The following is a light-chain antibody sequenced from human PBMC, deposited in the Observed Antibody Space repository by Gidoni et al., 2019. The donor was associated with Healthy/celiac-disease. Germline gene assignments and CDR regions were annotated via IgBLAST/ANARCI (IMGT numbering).Light chain of an antibody. J-gene: IGKJ4*01. V-gene: IGKV3-15*01. CDR2: GAS. Sequence: EIVMMHSPATLSVSPGARATLACRTSQSVSSNLAWSQQKPGQAPRRLIYGASTRAPGIPARVSGSRSGTEFTLTISSLQSEDFAVYYCQQYNSWPPLTFGGXTKVEIK. CDR3: QQYNSWPPLT. CDR1: QSVSSN.